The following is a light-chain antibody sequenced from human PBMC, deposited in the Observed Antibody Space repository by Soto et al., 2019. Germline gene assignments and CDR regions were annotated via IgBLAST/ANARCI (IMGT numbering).Light chain of an antibody. V-gene: IGKV3D-15*01. Sequence: EIVMTQSPATLSVSPGERATPSCRASQSVSSNLAWYQQTPGRAPRLLIYGASKRATGIPDRFSGSGSGTDFALTISSLEFGDSGMYYCQHYGGRWTFGQGTKVDIK. CDR1: QSVSSN. CDR2: GAS. J-gene: IGKJ1*01. CDR3: QHYGGRWT.